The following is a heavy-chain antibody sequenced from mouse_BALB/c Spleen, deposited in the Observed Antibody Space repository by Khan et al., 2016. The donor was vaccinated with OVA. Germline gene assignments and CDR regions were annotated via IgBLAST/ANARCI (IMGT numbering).Heavy chain of an antibody. CDR2: IWWDDDK. D-gene: IGHD2-3*01. J-gene: IGHJ4*01. V-gene: IGHV8-8*01. CDR1: GFSLSSSGMG. Sequence: QVTLKEFGPGILQPSQTLSLTCSFSGFSLSSSGMGVAWIRQPSGKGLEWLANIWWDDDKRYNPALKSRLTISKDASNKQVFLKIASVDSADVATYYCARIGWLLDFAMDYWGQGTSVTVSS. CDR3: ARIGWLLDFAMDY.